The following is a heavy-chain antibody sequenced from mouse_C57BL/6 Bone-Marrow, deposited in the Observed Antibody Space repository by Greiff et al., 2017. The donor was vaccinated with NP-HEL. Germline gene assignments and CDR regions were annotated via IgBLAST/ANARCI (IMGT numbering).Heavy chain of an antibody. CDR2: INPNNGGT. Sequence: VQLQQSGPELVKPGASVKISCKASGYTFTDYYMNWVKQSHGKSLEWIGDINPNNGGTSYNQKFKGKATLTVDKSSSTAYMELRSLTSEDSAVYYCGITTVVAYYFDDWGQGTTLTVSS. D-gene: IGHD1-1*01. CDR3: GITTVVAYYFDD. V-gene: IGHV1-26*01. J-gene: IGHJ2*01. CDR1: GYTFTDYY.